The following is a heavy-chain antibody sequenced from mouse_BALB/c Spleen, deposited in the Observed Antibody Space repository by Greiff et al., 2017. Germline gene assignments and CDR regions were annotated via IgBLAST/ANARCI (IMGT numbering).Heavy chain of an antibody. V-gene: IGHV1S81*02. Sequence: QVQLQQSGAELVKPGASVKLSCKASGYTFTSYYMYWVKQRPGQGLEWIGEINPSNGGTNFNEKFKSKATLTVDKSSSTAYMQLSSLTSEDSAVYYCTRSNGYDIYYCDYWGQGTTLTVSS. D-gene: IGHD2-2*01. CDR2: INPSNGGT. J-gene: IGHJ2*01. CDR1: GYTFTSYY. CDR3: TRSNGYDIYYCDY.